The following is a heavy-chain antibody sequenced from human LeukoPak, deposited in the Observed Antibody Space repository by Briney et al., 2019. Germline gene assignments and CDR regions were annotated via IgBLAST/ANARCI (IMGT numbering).Heavy chain of an antibody. Sequence: SETLSLTCTVSGSSISSYYWSWIRQPPGKGLEWIGYIYYSGSTNYNPSLKSRVTMSVDTSKNQFSLKLSSVTAADTAVYYCARDLLCSSSSCYYFDYWGQGALVTVSS. CDR1: GSSISSYY. V-gene: IGHV4-59*01. J-gene: IGHJ4*02. D-gene: IGHD2-15*01. CDR2: IYYSGST. CDR3: ARDLLCSSSSCYYFDY.